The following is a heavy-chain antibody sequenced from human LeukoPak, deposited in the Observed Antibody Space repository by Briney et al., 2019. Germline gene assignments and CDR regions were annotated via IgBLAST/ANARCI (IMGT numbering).Heavy chain of an antibody. CDR2: ISGSGGST. Sequence: PGGSLRLSCAASGFTFSSYAMSWVRQAPGKGLEWVSAISGSGGSTYYADSVKGRFTISRDNSKNTLYLQMNSLRAEDTAVYYCAKLXPPXFPYQITRHFDYWGQGTLVTVSS. D-gene: IGHD2-2*01. CDR1: GFTFSSYA. V-gene: IGHV3-23*01. CDR3: AKLXPPXFPYQITRHFDY. J-gene: IGHJ4*02.